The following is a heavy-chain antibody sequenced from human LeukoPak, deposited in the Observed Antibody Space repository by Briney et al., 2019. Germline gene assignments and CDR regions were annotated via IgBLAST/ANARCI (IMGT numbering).Heavy chain of an antibody. J-gene: IGHJ5*02. CDR2: IYYSGST. CDR1: GGSISSYY. D-gene: IGHD5-18*01. Sequence: PSETLSLTCTVSGGSISSYYWSWIRQPPGKGLEWIGYIYYSGSTNYNPSLKSRVTISVDTSKNQFSLKLSSVTAADTAVYYCARKPWIQLWLLPYNWFDPWGQGTLVTVSS. V-gene: IGHV4-59*12. CDR3: ARKPWIQLWLLPYNWFDP.